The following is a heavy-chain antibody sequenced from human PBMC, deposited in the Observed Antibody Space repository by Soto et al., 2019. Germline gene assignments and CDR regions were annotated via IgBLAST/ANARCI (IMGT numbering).Heavy chain of an antibody. CDR3: AIRMEAGLQLYSGMDV. CDR2: IYYRVSI. Sequence: SETLSLTCTVSGGSISSSSYYWGWIRHPPGKGLEWIGSIYYRVSIYYNPSLKTRVTISVDTSKNQFPLKLSSVTAAETAVYYCAIRMEAGLQLYSGMDVWGKGNRVTVSS. D-gene: IGHD4-4*01. V-gene: IGHV4-39*01. CDR1: GGSISSSSYY. J-gene: IGHJ6*01.